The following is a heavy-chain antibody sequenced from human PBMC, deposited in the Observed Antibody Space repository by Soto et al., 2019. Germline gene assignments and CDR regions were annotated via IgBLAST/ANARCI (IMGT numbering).Heavy chain of an antibody. CDR3: ARDGQQGDPYAMDV. J-gene: IGHJ6*02. D-gene: IGHD2-21*02. CDR2: IWSDGLMK. Sequence: QVHLVESGGGVVQPEKSLRVSCAASGFTFSGHAIHWIRQAPGKGLEWVAQIWSDGLMKYYSDSVRGRFTVSRDNSKHAVTLQMDSLRVEDTAVYYCARDGQQGDPYAMDVWGQGTTVTVSS. V-gene: IGHV3-33*01. CDR1: GFTFSGHA.